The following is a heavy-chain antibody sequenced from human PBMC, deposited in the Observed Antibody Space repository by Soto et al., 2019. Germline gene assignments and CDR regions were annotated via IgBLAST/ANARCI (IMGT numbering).Heavy chain of an antibody. CDR3: TTDSHFTMKLVRFDY. CDR2: IKSKIDGGTT. D-gene: IGHD3-22*01. J-gene: IGHJ4*01. V-gene: IGHV3-15*01. CDR1: GFTFSDYW. Sequence: PGGSLRLSCAASGFTFSDYWMRWVRQAPGKGLEWVGRIKSKIDGGTTDFAAPVKGRFAISRDDSRNMVYFQMNSLEIEDTAVYYCTTDSHFTMKLVRFDYWGLGTLVTVSS.